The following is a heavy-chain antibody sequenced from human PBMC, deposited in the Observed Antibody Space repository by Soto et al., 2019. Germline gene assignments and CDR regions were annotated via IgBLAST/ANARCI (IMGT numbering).Heavy chain of an antibody. Sequence: PGGSLRLSCAASGFIVSSNYMSWVRQAPGKGLEWVSVIYSGGSTYYADSVKGRFTISRDNSKNTLYLQMNSLRAEDTAVYYCATEPGYDSSGYYRLQYFQHWGQGTLVTVSS. V-gene: IGHV3-53*01. CDR1: GFIVSSNY. CDR3: ATEPGYDSSGYYRLQYFQH. CDR2: IYSGGST. D-gene: IGHD3-22*01. J-gene: IGHJ1*01.